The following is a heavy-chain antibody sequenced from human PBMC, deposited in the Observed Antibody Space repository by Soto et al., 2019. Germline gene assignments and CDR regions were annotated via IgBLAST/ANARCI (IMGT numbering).Heavy chain of an antibody. CDR1: GYTFTSYY. Sequence: ASVKVSCKASGYTFTSYYMHWVRQAPGQGLEWMGIINPSGGSTSYAQKFQGILFLQMNNLRGDDAGVYYCAKERVTGGAFDIWGQGTTVTVSS. D-gene: IGHD1-26*01. J-gene: IGHJ3*02. V-gene: IGHV1-46*01. CDR3: I. CDR2: INPSGGST.